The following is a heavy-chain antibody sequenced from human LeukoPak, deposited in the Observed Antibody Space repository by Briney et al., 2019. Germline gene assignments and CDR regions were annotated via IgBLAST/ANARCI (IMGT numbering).Heavy chain of an antibody. CDR2: IYTSGST. V-gene: IGHV4-61*02. J-gene: IGHJ6*02. Sequence: SQTLSLTCTVSGGSISSGSYYWSWIRQPAGKGLEWIGRIYTSGSTNYNPSLKGRFTISVDTSKNQFSLKRSSVTAADTAVYYWAGLGYRGSYYYYGMDVWGQGTTVTVSS. CDR1: GGSISSGSYY. CDR3: AGLGYRGSYYYYGMDV. D-gene: IGHD5-12*01.